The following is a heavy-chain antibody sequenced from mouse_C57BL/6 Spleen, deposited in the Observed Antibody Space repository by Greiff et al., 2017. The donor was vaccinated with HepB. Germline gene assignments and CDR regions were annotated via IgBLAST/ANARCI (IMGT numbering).Heavy chain of an antibody. CDR1: GYAFSSSW. J-gene: IGHJ2*01. D-gene: IGHD2-4*01. CDR2: IYPGDGDT. CDR3: AREDRGYDYEGAY. Sequence: QVQLQQSGPELVKPGASVKISCKASGYAFSSSWMNWVKQRPGKGLEWIGRIYPGDGDTNYNGKFKGKATLTVDKSSSTAYMQLSSLTSEDSAVYFCAREDRGYDYEGAYWGQGTTLTVSS. V-gene: IGHV1-82*01.